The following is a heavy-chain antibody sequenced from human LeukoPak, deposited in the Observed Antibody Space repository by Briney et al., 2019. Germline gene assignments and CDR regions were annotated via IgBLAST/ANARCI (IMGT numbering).Heavy chain of an antibody. Sequence: SETLSLTCAVYGGSFSGYYWSWIRQPPGKGLEWSGEINHSGSTNYNPSLKSRVTISVDTSKNQFSLKLSSVTAADTAVYYCARGWVLDYWGQGTLVTVSS. CDR1: GGSFSGYY. V-gene: IGHV4-34*01. CDR3: ARGWVLDY. J-gene: IGHJ4*02. D-gene: IGHD1-26*01. CDR2: INHSGST.